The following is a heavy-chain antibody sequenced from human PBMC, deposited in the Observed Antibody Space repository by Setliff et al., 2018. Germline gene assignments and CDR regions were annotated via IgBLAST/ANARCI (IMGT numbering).Heavy chain of an antibody. CDR2: INQGGSDQ. CDR1: GFTFSSLW. D-gene: IGHD3-3*01. J-gene: IGHJ5*02. V-gene: IGHV3-7*01. CDR3: ARDVFDFRTGQAGP. Sequence: ETLSLSCSASGFTFSSLWMAWVRQAPGKGLEWVANINQGGSDQFYVESVKGRFTISRDNAKNSLFLQMNSLRVEDTAVYYCARDVFDFRTGQAGPWGQGTLVTVSS.